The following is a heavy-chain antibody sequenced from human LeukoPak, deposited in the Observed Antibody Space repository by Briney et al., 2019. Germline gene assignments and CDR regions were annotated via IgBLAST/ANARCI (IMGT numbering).Heavy chain of an antibody. V-gene: IGHV1-69*13. J-gene: IGHJ4*02. CDR2: IIPIFGTA. Sequence: SVKVSCKASGGTFISYAISWVRQAPGQGLEWMGGIIPIFGTANYAQKFQGRVTITADESTSTAYMELSSLRSEDTAVYYCAREVYYYGSGSYSLYFDYWGQGTLVTVSS. D-gene: IGHD3-10*01. CDR1: GGTFISYA. CDR3: AREVYYYGSGSYSLYFDY.